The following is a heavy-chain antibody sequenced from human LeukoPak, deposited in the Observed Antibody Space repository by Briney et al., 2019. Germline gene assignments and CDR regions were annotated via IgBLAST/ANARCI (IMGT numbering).Heavy chain of an antibody. CDR3: ASRAGYSSGWDDCFDY. CDR1: GCTFSSYA. J-gene: IGHJ4*02. V-gene: IGHV1-69*06. D-gene: IGHD6-19*01. Sequence: SVKVSCKASGCTFSSYAINWVRQAPGQGLEWMGGIIPIFGTTNYAQKFQGRVTITADRSTSTAYMELSSLRSEDTAVYYCASRAGYSSGWDDCFDYWGQGTLVTVSS. CDR2: IIPIFGTT.